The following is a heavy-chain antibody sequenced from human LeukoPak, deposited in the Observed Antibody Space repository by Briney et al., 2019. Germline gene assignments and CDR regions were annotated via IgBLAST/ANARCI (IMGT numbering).Heavy chain of an antibody. Sequence: GGSLRLSCAASGLIVSTNYMSWVRQAPGKGLAWVSVIYNAGDTYFADSVKGRFTISRDNSKNTLYLQMNSLRVEDTAVYYCARGYMYSYDAFDIWGQGTMVTVSS. J-gene: IGHJ3*02. CDR2: IYNAGDT. CDR3: ARGYMYSYDAFDI. CDR1: GLIVSTNY. D-gene: IGHD1-26*01. V-gene: IGHV3-66*01.